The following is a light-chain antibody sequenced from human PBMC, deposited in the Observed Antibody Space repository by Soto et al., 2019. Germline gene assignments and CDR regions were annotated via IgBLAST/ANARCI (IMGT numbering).Light chain of an antibody. Sequence: QSVLTQPASVSGSPGQSITISCTGTSSDVGGYNYVSWYQHHPGKAPKLIIFDVSDRPSGISDRFSASKSGNTASLTISGLQAEDEADYYCCSYSSGSTPWVFGTGTKATVL. CDR1: SSDVGGYNY. CDR3: CSYSSGSTPWV. J-gene: IGLJ1*01. CDR2: DVS. V-gene: IGLV2-14*03.